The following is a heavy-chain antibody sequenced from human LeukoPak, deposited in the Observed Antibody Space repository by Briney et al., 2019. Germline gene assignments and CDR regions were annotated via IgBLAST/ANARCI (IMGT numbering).Heavy chain of an antibody. CDR3: TRYNNDHFDY. V-gene: IGHV3-33*01. J-gene: IGHJ4*02. D-gene: IGHD1-14*01. CDR2: IAYDGSRA. Sequence: GGSLRLSCAGSGFTFGGYGMHWFRQTPGKGLEWVAVIAYDGSRAVYADSVKDRFTISRDNSKNTMSVQMDDLRAEDTAVYYCTRYNNDHFDYWGQGTLVTVSS. CDR1: GFTFGGYG.